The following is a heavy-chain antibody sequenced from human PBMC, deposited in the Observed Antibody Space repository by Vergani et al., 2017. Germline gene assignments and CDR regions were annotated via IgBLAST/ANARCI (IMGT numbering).Heavy chain of an antibody. V-gene: IGHV4-38-2*02. D-gene: IGHD3-3*01. Sequence: QVQLQESGPGLVKPSETLSLTCAVSGYSISSGYYWGWIRQPPGKGLEWIGRIYTSGSTNYNPSLKSRVTMSVDTSKNQFSLKLSSVTAADTAVYYCARENNYDFWSGYYGAYYYMDVWGKGTTVTVSS. CDR3: ARENNYDFWSGYYGAYYYMDV. CDR2: IYTSGST. CDR1: GYSISSGYY. J-gene: IGHJ6*03.